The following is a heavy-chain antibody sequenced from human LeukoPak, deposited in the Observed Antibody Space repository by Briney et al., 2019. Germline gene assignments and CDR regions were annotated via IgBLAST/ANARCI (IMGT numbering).Heavy chain of an antibody. Sequence: SETLSLTCTVSGGSISSSSYYWGWIRQPPGKGLEWIGSIYYSGSTYYNPSLKSRVTISVDTSKNQFSLKLSSVTAADTAVYYCASVVKGGILTGNHHYYYYMDVWGKGTTVTISS. CDR2: IYYSGST. D-gene: IGHD3-9*01. CDR1: GGSISSSSYY. V-gene: IGHV4-39*07. J-gene: IGHJ6*03. CDR3: ASVVKGGILTGNHHYYYYMDV.